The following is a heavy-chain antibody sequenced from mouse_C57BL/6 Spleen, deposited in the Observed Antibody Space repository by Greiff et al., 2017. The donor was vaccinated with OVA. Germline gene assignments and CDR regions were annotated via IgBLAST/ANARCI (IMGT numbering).Heavy chain of an antibody. CDR1: GYTFTSYW. J-gene: IGHJ2*01. V-gene: IGHV1-52*01. CDR3: ARDYYGSSDYFDY. CDR2: IDPSDSET. D-gene: IGHD1-1*01. Sequence: QVQLQQSGAELVRPGSSVKLSCKASGYTFTSYWMHWVKQRPIQGLEWIGNIDPSDSETHYNQKFKDKATLTVDKSSSTAYMQLSSLTSEDSAVYYCARDYYGSSDYFDYWGQGTTLTVSS.